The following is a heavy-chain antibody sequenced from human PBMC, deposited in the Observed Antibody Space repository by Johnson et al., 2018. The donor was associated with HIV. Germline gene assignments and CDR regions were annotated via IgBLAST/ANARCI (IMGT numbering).Heavy chain of an antibody. CDR2: INWNGGST. D-gene: IGHD1-7*01. Sequence: VQLVESGGGVVQPGRSLRLSCAASGFTFDDYGMSWVRQAPGKGLEWVSGINWNGGSTGYADSVKGRFTISRDNAKNSLYLQMNSLRAEDTALYYCARDQAGTTDDAFDIWGQGTMVTVSS. V-gene: IGHV3-20*04. J-gene: IGHJ3*02. CDR3: ARDQAGTTDDAFDI. CDR1: GFTFDDYG.